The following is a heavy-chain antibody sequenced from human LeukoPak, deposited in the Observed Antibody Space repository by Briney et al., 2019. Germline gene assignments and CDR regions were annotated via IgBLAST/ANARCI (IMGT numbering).Heavy chain of an antibody. V-gene: IGHV4-59*01. CDR2: IYYSGST. Sequence: SETLSLICTVSGGSLRNYYWSWSRQPPGKGLEWIGHIYYSGSTNYNVSLKSRVTISIDMSKNQFSLKLSSVTAADTAVYYCGRYQLPDFWGQGTLVTVSS. J-gene: IGHJ4*02. CDR1: GGSLRNYY. CDR3: GRYQLPDF. D-gene: IGHD1-7*01.